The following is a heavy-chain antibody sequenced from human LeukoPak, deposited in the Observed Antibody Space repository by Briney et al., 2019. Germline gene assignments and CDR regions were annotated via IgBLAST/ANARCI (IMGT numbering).Heavy chain of an antibody. CDR1: GYTFTTYG. CDR2: ISAYNGNT. V-gene: IGHV1-18*01. D-gene: IGHD3-10*01. CDR3: ARVRGAPDPLRAFDI. Sequence: ASVKVSCKASGYTFTTYGFSWLRRPPGKGLDGMGWISAYNGNTNYAQKLQGRVTMTTDTSTSTAYMELRSLRSDDTAVYYCARVRGAPDPLRAFDIWGQGTMVTVSS. J-gene: IGHJ3*02.